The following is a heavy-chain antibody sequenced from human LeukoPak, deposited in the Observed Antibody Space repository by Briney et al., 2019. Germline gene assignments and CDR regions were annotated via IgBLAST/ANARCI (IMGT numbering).Heavy chain of an antibody. Sequence: GGSLRLSCAASGFTFSSYGMHWVRQAPGKGLEWVAVISYDGSNKYYADSVKGRFTISRDNSKNTLYLQTNSLRAEDTAVYYCAKDDSSGYYGDWGQGTLVTVSS. V-gene: IGHV3-30*18. CDR3: AKDDSSGYYGD. CDR2: ISYDGSNK. D-gene: IGHD3-22*01. J-gene: IGHJ4*02. CDR1: GFTFSSYG.